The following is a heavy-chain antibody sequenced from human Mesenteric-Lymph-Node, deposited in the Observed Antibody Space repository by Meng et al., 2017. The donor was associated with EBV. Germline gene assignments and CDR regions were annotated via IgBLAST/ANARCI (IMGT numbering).Heavy chain of an antibody. Sequence: QLHLQESGPGLGKPSETLSLPCTVSGVSISSSRYYGDWIRQPPGKGLEWIGSIYYSGNTYYNPSLKSRVTISVDTSKNQFSLKLSSVTAADTAVYYCARGEKGPIDYWGQGTLVTVSS. CDR1: GVSISSSRYY. J-gene: IGHJ4*02. CDR3: ARGEKGPIDY. V-gene: IGHV4-39*07. CDR2: IYYSGNT.